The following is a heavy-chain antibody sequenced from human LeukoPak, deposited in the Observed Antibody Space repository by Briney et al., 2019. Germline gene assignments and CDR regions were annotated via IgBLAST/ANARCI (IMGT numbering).Heavy chain of an antibody. Sequence: SETLSLTCAVYGGSFSGYYWSWIRQPPGKGLEWIGEINHSGSTNYNPSLKSRVTISVDTSKNQFSLKLSSVTAADTAVYYCARSYDILTGYTEWGQGTLVTVSS. CDR1: GGSFSGYY. V-gene: IGHV4-34*01. J-gene: IGHJ4*02. D-gene: IGHD3-9*01. CDR2: INHSGST. CDR3: ARSYDILTGYTE.